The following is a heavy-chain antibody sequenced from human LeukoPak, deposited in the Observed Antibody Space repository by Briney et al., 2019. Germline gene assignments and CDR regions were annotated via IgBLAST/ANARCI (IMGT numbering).Heavy chain of an antibody. CDR1: GGSISSYY. J-gene: IGHJ3*02. CDR2: IYYSGST. Sequence: NPSETLSLTCTVSGGSISSYYWSWIRQPPGKGLEWIGYIYYSGSTNYNPSLKSRVTISVDTSKNQFSLKLSSVTAADTAVYYCARDDSGTYYGRPFDIWGQGTMVTVSS. CDR3: ARDDSGTYYGRPFDI. V-gene: IGHV4-59*12. D-gene: IGHD1-26*01.